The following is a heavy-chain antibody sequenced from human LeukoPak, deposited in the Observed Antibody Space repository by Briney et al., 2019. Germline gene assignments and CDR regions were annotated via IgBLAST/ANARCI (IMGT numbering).Heavy chain of an antibody. V-gene: IGHV4-59*01. J-gene: IGHJ6*02. CDR3: ARAGRYYDSSGYYRNYYYYGMDV. CDR1: GGSFSGYY. D-gene: IGHD3-22*01. Sequence: SETLSLTCAVYGGSFSGYYWSWIRQPPGKGLEWIGYIYYSGSTNYNPSLKSRVTISVDTSKNQFSLKLSSVTAADTAVYYCARAGRYYDSSGYYRNYYYYGMDVWGHGTTVTVSS. CDR2: IYYSGST.